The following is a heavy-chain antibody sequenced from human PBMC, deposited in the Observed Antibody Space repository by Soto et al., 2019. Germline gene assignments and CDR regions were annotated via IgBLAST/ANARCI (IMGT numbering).Heavy chain of an antibody. CDR1: GGSVSSGSYY. J-gene: IGHJ4*02. V-gene: IGHV4-61*01. D-gene: IGHD6-13*01. CDR3: ARDRVSGIAADGDFDY. Sequence: ETLSLTCTVSGGSVSSGSYYWSWIRQPPGKGLEWIGYIYYSGSTNYNPSLKSRVTISVDTSKNQFSLKLSSVTAADTAVYYCARDRVSGIAADGDFDYWGQGTLVTVSS. CDR2: IYYSGST.